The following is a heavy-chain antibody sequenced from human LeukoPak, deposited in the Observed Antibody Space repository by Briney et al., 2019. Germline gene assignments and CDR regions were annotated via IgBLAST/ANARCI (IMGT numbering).Heavy chain of an antibody. V-gene: IGHV4-59*02. D-gene: IGHD3-22*01. CDR2: IYYSGST. CDR3: AREIRLDYYDSSGYYYRDAFDI. CDR1: GVSVSIYY. J-gene: IGHJ3*02. Sequence: PSETLSLTCTVSGVSVSIYYWSWIRQPPGKGLEWIGYIYYSGSTNYNPSLKSRVTISVDTSKNQFSLKLSSVTAADTAVYYCAREIRLDYYDSSGYYYRDAFDIWGQGTMVTVSS.